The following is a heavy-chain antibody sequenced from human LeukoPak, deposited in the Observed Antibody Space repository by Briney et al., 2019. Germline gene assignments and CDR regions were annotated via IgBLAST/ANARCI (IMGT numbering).Heavy chain of an antibody. D-gene: IGHD2-15*01. CDR2: INAGDGNT. CDR1: GYTFTSYA. CDR3: ARGSPRYCSGGSCLTY. Sequence: ASVTVSCKASGYTFTSYAMHWVRQAPGQRLEWMGWINAGDGNTKYSQKFQGRVTITRDTSASTAYMELSSLRSEDTAVYYCARGSPRYCSGGSCLTYWGQGTLVTVSS. J-gene: IGHJ4*02. V-gene: IGHV1-3*01.